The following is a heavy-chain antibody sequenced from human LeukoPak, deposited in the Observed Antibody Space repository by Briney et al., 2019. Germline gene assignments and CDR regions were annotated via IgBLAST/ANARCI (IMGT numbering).Heavy chain of an antibody. CDR1: GFIFNTYA. CDR2: INSDGSST. Sequence: GGSLRLSCAASGFIFNTYAMSWVRQAPGKGLVWVSRINSDGSSTSYADSVKGRFTISRDNAKNTLYLQMNSLRAEDTAVYYCARDGYCSSTSCYYFDYWGQGTLVTVSS. V-gene: IGHV3-74*01. D-gene: IGHD2-2*01. J-gene: IGHJ4*02. CDR3: ARDGYCSSTSCYYFDY.